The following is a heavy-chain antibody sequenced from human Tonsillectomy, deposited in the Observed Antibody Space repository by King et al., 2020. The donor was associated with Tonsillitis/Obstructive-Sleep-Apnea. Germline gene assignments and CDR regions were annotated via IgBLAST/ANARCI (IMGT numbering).Heavy chain of an antibody. Sequence: TLKESGPTLVKPSQTLTLTCTFSGFSLTTSGVGVGWLRQPPGKALEWLALIYWNDDKRFRPSLRSRLTITKDTSKNQVVLTMTNMDPVDTATYYCAHKQNAYYYDSTSYYFFDDWGQGTLVTVSS. CDR1: GFSLTTSGVG. CDR2: IYWNDDK. J-gene: IGHJ4*02. V-gene: IGHV2-5*01. CDR3: AHKQNAYYYDSTSYYFFDD. D-gene: IGHD3-22*01.